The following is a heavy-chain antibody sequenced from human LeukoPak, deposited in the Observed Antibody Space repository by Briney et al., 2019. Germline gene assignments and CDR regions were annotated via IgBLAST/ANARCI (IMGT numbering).Heavy chain of an antibody. CDR1: GFTFSGYG. CDR2: IWYDGSNK. Sequence: GGSLRLSCAAAGFTFSGYGMPWVRQAPGKGLEWVAVIWYDGSNKYYADSVKGRFTISRDNSKNTLYLQMNSLRADDTAVYYCATENSGSYYGYFDSWGQGTLVTVSS. CDR3: ATENSGSYYGYFDS. V-gene: IGHV3-33*01. J-gene: IGHJ4*03. D-gene: IGHD1-26*01.